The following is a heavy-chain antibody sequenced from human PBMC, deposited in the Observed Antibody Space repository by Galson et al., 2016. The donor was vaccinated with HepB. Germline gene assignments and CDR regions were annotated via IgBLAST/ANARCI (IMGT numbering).Heavy chain of an antibody. CDR3: ARLVGYCNGGSCYFDS. J-gene: IGHJ4*02. Sequence: SETLSLTCTVSGGSVSSSSYYWGWIRQPPGRGLQWIGYIFYSGSTYYTPSLKSRVTISVDTSKNQFSLKLTSVIAADTAVYYCARLVGYCNGGSCYFDSWGQGTLVSVSS. D-gene: IGHD2-15*01. CDR1: GGSVSSSSYY. CDR2: IFYSGST. V-gene: IGHV4-39*01.